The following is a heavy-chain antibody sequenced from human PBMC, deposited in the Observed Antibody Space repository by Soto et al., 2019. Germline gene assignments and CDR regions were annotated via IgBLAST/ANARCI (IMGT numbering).Heavy chain of an antibody. D-gene: IGHD6-19*01. CDR2: ISSSSNT. V-gene: IGHV3-48*01. J-gene: IGHJ4*02. CDR3: ARGGIAVAGRLFDY. Sequence: EVQLVESGGGLVQPGGSLRLSCAASGFTFSSYNMNWVRQAPGKGLEWVSHISSSSNTYYADSVKGRFTISRDNAKNSLYLQMNSLRAEDTAVYYCARGGIAVAGRLFDYWGQGTLVTVSS. CDR1: GFTFSSYN.